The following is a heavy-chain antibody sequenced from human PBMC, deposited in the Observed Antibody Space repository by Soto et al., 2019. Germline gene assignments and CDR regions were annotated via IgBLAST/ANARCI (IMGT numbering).Heavy chain of an antibody. J-gene: IGHJ2*01. Sequence: GGSLRLSCAASGFGVNSNYMSWVRQAPGKGLECVSVLSGDGSPTYVDSVKGRFTISRDDSKNTVYLQMNSLGVEDTALYYCAKAHYYDRFWYFDLWGRGTLVTVSS. CDR1: GFGVNSNY. D-gene: IGHD3-22*01. V-gene: IGHV3-53*01. CDR3: AKAHYYDRFWYFDL. CDR2: LSGDGSP.